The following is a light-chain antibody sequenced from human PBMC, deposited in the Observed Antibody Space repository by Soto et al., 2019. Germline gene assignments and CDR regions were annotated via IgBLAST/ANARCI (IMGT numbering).Light chain of an antibody. CDR3: AAWDDSLSGLV. CDR2: SNN. CDR1: SSNIGSNY. V-gene: IGLV1-47*02. J-gene: IGLJ3*02. Sequence: QLLLTQPPSASGTPGQRVTISCSGSSSNIGSNYVYWYQQLPGTAPKLLIYSNNQRPSGVPDRFSGSKSGTSASLAISGLRSEDEADYYCAAWDDSLSGLVFGGGTKLTVL.